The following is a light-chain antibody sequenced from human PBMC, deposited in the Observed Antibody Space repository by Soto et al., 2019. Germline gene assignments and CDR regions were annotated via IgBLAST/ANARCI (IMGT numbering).Light chain of an antibody. J-gene: IGKJ4*01. CDR1: QSVSSN. CDR2: AAF. Sequence: EIVMTQSPATLSVSPGERATLSCRASQSVSSNLAWYQQKPGQAPRLLIYAAFTRATGVPARFSGGGSGTEFTLTISSLQSEDFAVYYCQQYNNWPLTFGGGTKVDIK. V-gene: IGKV3-15*01. CDR3: QQYNNWPLT.